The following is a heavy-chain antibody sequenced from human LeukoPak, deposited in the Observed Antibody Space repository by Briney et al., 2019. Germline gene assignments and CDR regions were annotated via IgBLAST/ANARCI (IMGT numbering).Heavy chain of an antibody. CDR1: GYTFTSYG. CDR2: ISAYNGNT. V-gene: IGHV1-18*01. Sequence: GASVKVSCKASGYTFTSYGISWVRQAPGQGVEGMGWISAYNGNTNHAQTLQGRITMTTDTSTSTAYMGLRSLRSDDTAVYYCARAVSSGWYNWGQGTLVTVSS. J-gene: IGHJ4*02. CDR3: ARAVSSGWYN. D-gene: IGHD6-19*01.